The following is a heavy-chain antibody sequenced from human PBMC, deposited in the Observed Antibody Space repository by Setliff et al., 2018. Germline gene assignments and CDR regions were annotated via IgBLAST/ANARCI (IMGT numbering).Heavy chain of an antibody. CDR2: INPNSGGT. CDR3: ARDRIREYYYYYMDV. Sequence: ASVKVSCKASGYTFTGYYMHWVRQAPGQGLAWMGWINPNSGGTNYAQKFQGRVTMTRDTSISTAYMELSRLRSDDTAVYYCARDRIREYYYYYMDVWGKGTTVTVSS. V-gene: IGHV1-2*02. CDR1: GYTFTGYY. J-gene: IGHJ6*03.